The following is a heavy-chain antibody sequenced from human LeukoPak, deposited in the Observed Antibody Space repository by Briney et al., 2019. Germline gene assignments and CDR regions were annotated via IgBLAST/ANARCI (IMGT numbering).Heavy chain of an antibody. CDR1: GFTFSSYG. Sequence: GGSLRLSCAASGFTFSSYGMHWVRQAPGKGLEWVAVIWYDGSNKYYADSVKGRFTISRDNSKNTLYLQMNSLRAEDTAEYYCAKEQYYYDSSGYPDYWGQGTLVTVSS. J-gene: IGHJ4*02. V-gene: IGHV3-33*06. CDR3: AKEQYYYDSSGYPDY. D-gene: IGHD3-22*01. CDR2: IWYDGSNK.